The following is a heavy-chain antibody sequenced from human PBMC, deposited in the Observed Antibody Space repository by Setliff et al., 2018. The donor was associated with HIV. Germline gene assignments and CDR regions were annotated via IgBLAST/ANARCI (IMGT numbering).Heavy chain of an antibody. V-gene: IGHV4-4*09. J-gene: IGHJ4*02. CDR3: ARQERYCTSADCYRYFNY. CDR1: GGSISTYY. D-gene: IGHD2-2*02. CDR2: IYTSGST. Sequence: ETLSLTCTVSGGSISTYYWTRIRQPPGKGLEWIGYIYTSGSTSYNPSLKSRLTISLDTSKNQFSLKLSSVTAADTAVYYCARQERYCTSADCYRYFNYWGQGTLVTVSS.